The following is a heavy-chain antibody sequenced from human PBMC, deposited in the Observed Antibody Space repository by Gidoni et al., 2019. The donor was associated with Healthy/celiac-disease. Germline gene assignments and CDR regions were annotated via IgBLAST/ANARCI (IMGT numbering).Heavy chain of an antibody. V-gene: IGHV3-9*01. J-gene: IGHJ6*02. CDR3: AKDIMLLGYYYYGMDV. D-gene: IGHD3-10*02. Sequence: EVQLVESGGGLVQPGRSLRLSCAASGFTFDAYAMHWVRQAPGKGLEWVSGISWNSGSIGYADSVKGRFTISRDNAKNSLYLQMNSLRAEDTALYYCAKDIMLLGYYYYGMDVWGQGTTVTVSS. CDR2: ISWNSGSI. CDR1: GFTFDAYA.